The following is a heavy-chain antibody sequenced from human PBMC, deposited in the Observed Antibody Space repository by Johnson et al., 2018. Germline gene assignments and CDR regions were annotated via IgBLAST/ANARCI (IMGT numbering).Heavy chain of an antibody. D-gene: IGHD2-15*01. CDR3: ARGSLAVRTVFATPAPHSYFYMDV. CDR1: GGSISGYY. Sequence: QVQLQESGPGLVKPSEPLSLICTVSGGSISGYYWSWIRQPPGKGLELVSYVSYSGITHYNPSPRSRATPSGEPSKNQFSLKLTSVTPADPAVYFCARGSLAVRTVFATPAPHSYFYMDVWGKGTTVTVSS. J-gene: IGHJ6*03. V-gene: IGHV4-59*01. CDR2: VSYSGIT.